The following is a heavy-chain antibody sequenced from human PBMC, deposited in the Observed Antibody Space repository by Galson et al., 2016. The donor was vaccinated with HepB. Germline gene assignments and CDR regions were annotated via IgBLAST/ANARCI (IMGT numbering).Heavy chain of an antibody. V-gene: IGHV5-51*01. Sequence: QSGAEVKKPGESLRISCKGLEYSFTTYWIAWVRQIPGKGLEWMGIIYAGDSDTRYSPSFQGQVTLSVDKSVTTAYLHWNSLKASDTGIYYCARQSSVEANEFYYYAMDVWGQGTPVTVSS. J-gene: IGHJ6*02. CDR3: ARQSSVEANEFYYYAMDV. CDR1: EYSFTTYW. CDR2: IYAGDSDT.